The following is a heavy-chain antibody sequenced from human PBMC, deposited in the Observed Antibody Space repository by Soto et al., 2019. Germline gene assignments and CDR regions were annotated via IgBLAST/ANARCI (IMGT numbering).Heavy chain of an antibody. D-gene: IGHD3-3*01. CDR1: GFTFSSYG. Sequence: QVQLVESGGGVVQPGRSLRLSCAASGFTFSSYGMHWVRQAPGKGLEWVAVISYDGSNKYYADSVKGRFTTSRDNSKNTLYLQMNSLRAEDTAVYYCAKGDYDFWSGHDYWGQGTLVTVSS. V-gene: IGHV3-30*18. CDR2: ISYDGSNK. CDR3: AKGDYDFWSGHDY. J-gene: IGHJ4*02.